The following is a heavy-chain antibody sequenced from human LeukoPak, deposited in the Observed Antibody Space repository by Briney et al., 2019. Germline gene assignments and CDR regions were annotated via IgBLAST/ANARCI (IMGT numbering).Heavy chain of an antibody. J-gene: IGHJ4*02. D-gene: IGHD2-21*02. V-gene: IGHV1-8*01. CDR3: ERGRAYCGGDCYWKYYFDY. CDR1: GYTFTSYD. Sequence: ASVKVSCKASGYTFTSYDIKWVRQATGEGGEWMGWTNAKSGNTGYAQKFQGRVTINRNTTISTDYMEMRRLRDEDTGVYKCERGRAYCGGDCYWKYYFDYWGQGTLVTVSS. CDR2: TNAKSGNT.